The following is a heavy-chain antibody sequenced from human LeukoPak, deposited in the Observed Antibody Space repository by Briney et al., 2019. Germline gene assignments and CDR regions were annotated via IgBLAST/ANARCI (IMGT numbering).Heavy chain of an antibody. CDR2: INAGNGNT. V-gene: IGHV1-3*01. D-gene: IGHD3-10*01. J-gene: IGHJ6*02. CDR1: GYTFTSNY. CDR3: ARRNGEFQRYYYYYYGMDV. Sequence: ASVKVSCKASGYTFTSNYIHWVRQAPGQRLEWMGWINAGNGNTKYSQKFQGRVTITRDTSASTAYMELSSLRSEDTAVYYCARRNGEFQRYYYYYYGMDVWGQGTTVTVSS.